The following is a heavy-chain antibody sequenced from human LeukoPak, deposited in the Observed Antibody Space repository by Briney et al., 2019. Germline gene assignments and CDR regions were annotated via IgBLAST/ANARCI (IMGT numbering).Heavy chain of an antibody. V-gene: IGHV3-20*04. Sequence: PGGSLRLSCEASGFTFDDYGMSWVRQPPGKGLEWVSGINRNGGSTDYADSVKGRFTISRDNAKNYHFLQMNSLRVEDTALYYCARGFRNGPFDCWGQGTLVTVSS. CDR3: ARGFRNGPFDC. CDR1: GFTFDDYG. J-gene: IGHJ4*02. CDR2: INRNGGST. D-gene: IGHD2-8*01.